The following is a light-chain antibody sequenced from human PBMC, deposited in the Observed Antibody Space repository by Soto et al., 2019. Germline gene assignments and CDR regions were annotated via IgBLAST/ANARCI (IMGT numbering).Light chain of an antibody. J-gene: IGKJ1*01. CDR1: QGISNN. Sequence: DIQMTQSPSSLSASVGDRVTITCRASQGISNNLAWYQQKPGKVPKLLIYAASTLQSGVPSRFSGRGSGTDFTLTISSLQPEDVATYYCQKYKSAPWTFGQGTPVEIK. CDR2: AAS. CDR3: QKYKSAPWT. V-gene: IGKV1-27*01.